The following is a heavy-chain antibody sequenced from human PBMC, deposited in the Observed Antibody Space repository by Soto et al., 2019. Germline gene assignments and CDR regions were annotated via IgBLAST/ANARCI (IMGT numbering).Heavy chain of an antibody. CDR1: GLTFSSSA. D-gene: IGHD5-12*01. J-gene: IGHJ4*02. CDR3: AAPPNRDAYNYGY. V-gene: IGHV1-58*01. Sequence: SVKVSCKASGLTFSSSAVQWVRQARGQRLEWIGWIVVGSGSTKYAQKFQERVTITRDMSTSTAYIELSSLRSEDTAVYYCAAPPNRDAYNYGYWGQGTLVTVSS. CDR2: IVVGSGST.